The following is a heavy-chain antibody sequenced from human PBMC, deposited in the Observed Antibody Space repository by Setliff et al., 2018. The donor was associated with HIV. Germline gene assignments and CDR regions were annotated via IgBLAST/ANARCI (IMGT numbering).Heavy chain of an antibody. D-gene: IGHD6-13*01. J-gene: IGHJ4*02. Sequence: LSLTCSVSGGSITSGGYYWHWIRQHPGKGLEWIGYIFYSGSTYYNPSLKSRVTISLDTSGNQFPLKLSSVTAADTAVYYCARGESGYSSSWYPLPFDYWGQGTLVTVSS. V-gene: IGHV4-31*03. CDR3: ARGESGYSSSWYPLPFDY. CDR1: GGSITSGGYY. CDR2: IFYSGST.